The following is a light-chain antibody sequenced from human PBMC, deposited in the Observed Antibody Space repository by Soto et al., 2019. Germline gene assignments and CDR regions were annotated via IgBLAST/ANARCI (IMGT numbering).Light chain of an antibody. CDR3: PQYYSTPWT. CDR2: WAS. Sequence: DIVMTQSPDSLAVSLGERATINCKSSQSVVYSSNNKNYLAWYQQKPGQPPKLLIYWASTRESGVPDRFSGSGSGTDFTLSISILQAEDVAVYFCPQYYSTPWTFGPGTKVEIK. V-gene: IGKV4-1*01. J-gene: IGKJ1*01. CDR1: QSVVYSSNNKNY.